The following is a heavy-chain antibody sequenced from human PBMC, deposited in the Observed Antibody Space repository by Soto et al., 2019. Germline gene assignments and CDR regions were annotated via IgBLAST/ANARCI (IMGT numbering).Heavy chain of an antibody. Sequence: PGGSLRLSCAASGFTFDDYAMHWVRQAPGKGLEWVSGISWNSGSIGYADSVKGRFTISRDNAKNSLYLQMNSLRAEDTALYYCAKDSGHYDILTGYRYYFDYWGRGTLVT. CDR3: AKDSGHYDILTGYRYYFDY. D-gene: IGHD3-9*01. J-gene: IGHJ4*02. V-gene: IGHV3-9*01. CDR1: GFTFDDYA. CDR2: ISWNSGSI.